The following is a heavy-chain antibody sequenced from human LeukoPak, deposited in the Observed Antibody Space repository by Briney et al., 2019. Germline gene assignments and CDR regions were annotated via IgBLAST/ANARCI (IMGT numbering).Heavy chain of an antibody. CDR1: GGSISSSSYY. J-gene: IGHJ4*02. Sequence: SETLSLTCTVSGGSISSSSYYWGWIRQPPGKGLEWIGSIYYSGSTYYNPSLKSRVTISVDTSKNQFSLKLSSVTAADTAVYYCARHPPLIIAAAIDYWGQGTLVTVSS. CDR2: IYYSGST. CDR3: ARHPPLIIAAAIDY. V-gene: IGHV4-39*01. D-gene: IGHD6-13*01.